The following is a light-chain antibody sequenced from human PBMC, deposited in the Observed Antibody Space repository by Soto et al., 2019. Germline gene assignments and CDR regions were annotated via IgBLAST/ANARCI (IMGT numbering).Light chain of an antibody. CDR3: QQYNIWSSIT. Sequence: EIVMTQSPATLSVSPGERATLSCRASQSISNKVGWYQQKPGQAPRLLTYGASTRATGVPPRFSGSGSGTEFTLTISSLQSEDFAVYYCQQYNIWSSITFGQGTRLEIK. CDR1: QSISNK. CDR2: GAS. V-gene: IGKV3-15*01. J-gene: IGKJ5*01.